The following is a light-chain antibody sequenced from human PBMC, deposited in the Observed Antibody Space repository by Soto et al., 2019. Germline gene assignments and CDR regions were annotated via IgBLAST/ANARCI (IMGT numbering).Light chain of an antibody. CDR2: AAS. CDR3: QQLNNYPRALT. CDR1: QGISSY. V-gene: IGKV1-9*01. Sequence: DIQLTQSPSFLSASVGDRVTITCRASQGISSYLAWYQQKPGKAPKLLIYAASTLQSGVPSRFSGSGSGTEFTLTISSLQPEDFATYYCQQLNNYPRALTFGGGTKVDIK. J-gene: IGKJ4*01.